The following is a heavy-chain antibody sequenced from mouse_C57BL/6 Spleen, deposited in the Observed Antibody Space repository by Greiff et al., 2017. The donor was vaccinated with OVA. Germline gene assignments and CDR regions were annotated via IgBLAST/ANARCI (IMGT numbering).Heavy chain of an antibody. J-gene: IGHJ3*01. Sequence: QVQLQQPGAELVMPGASVKLSCKASGYTFTSYWMHWVKQRPGQGLEWIGEIDPSDSYTNYNQKFKGKSTLTVDKSSSTAYMQLSSLTSEDSAVYYGARGVTTEAWFAYWGQGTLVTVSA. V-gene: IGHV1-69*01. CDR2: IDPSDSYT. CDR1: GYTFTSYW. CDR3: ARGVTTEAWFAY. D-gene: IGHD2-2*01.